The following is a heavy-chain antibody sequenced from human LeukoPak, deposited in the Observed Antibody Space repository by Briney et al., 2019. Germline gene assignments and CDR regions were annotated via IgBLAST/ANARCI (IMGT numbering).Heavy chain of an antibody. V-gene: IGHV4-34*01. Sequence: KPSETLSLTCAVYGGSFSDYYWSWIRQPPGKGLEWIGEINHSGSTDYNPSLKSRVTISVDTSKNQFSLRLNSVTAADTAVYYCARAGMYSSSWPYYFDYWGQGTLVTVSS. CDR2: INHSGST. D-gene: IGHD6-13*01. CDR1: GGSFSDYY. J-gene: IGHJ4*02. CDR3: ARAGMYSSSWPYYFDY.